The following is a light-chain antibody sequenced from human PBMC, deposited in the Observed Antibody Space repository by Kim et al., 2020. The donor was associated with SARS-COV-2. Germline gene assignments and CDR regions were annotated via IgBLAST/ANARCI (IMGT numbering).Light chain of an antibody. CDR3: CSYAGSYTEV. Sequence: GQAVTISCTGNSSDVGGYNYVTLYQQHPAKAPKLMIYDVTKRPSGVPDRFSGSKSGNTASLTISGLQGEDEADYYCCSYAGSYTEVFGGGTQLTVL. V-gene: IGLV2-11*01. CDR2: DVT. CDR1: SSDVGGYNY. J-gene: IGLJ2*01.